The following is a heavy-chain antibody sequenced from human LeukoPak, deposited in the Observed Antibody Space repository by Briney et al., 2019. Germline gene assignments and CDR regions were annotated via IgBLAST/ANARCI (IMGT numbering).Heavy chain of an antibody. CDR3: ARGYCSSASCYPYYFDY. CDR2: ITYSGGDT. V-gene: IGHV3-23*01. D-gene: IGHD2-2*01. CDR1: GFTFTSFA. Sequence: GGSLRLSCAASGFTFTSFAMSWFRQAPGRGLEWVSSITYSGGDTYYADSVKGRFTISRDNSKNALSLQINSLRAEDTAVYYCARGYCSSASCYPYYFDYWGQGTLVTVSS. J-gene: IGHJ4*02.